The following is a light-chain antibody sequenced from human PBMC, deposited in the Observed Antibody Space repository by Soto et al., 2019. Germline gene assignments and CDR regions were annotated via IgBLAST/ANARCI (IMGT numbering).Light chain of an antibody. V-gene: IGKV1-39*01. CDR1: QSISSY. CDR3: QQTYSTPT. J-gene: IGKJ2*01. CDR2: AAS. Sequence: DIQMTQSPSSLSASVGDRVTITCRASQSISSYLNWYQQKPGKAPKLLIYAASSLQSGVPSRFSGSGSGTYFTLTISSLQPEEFATYYCQQTYSTPTFGQGTKLEIK.